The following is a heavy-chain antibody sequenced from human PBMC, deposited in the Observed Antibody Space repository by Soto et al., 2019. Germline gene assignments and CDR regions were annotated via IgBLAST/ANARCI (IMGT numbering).Heavy chain of an antibody. CDR3: AKFMVRGVMGTIDY. Sequence: GGSLRLSCAASGFTFSSYGMHWVRQAPGKGLEWVAVISYDGSNKYYADSVKGRFTISRDNSKNTLYLQMNSLRAEDTAVYYCAKFMVRGVMGTIDYWGQGTLVTVSS. J-gene: IGHJ4*02. D-gene: IGHD3-10*01. CDR2: ISYDGSNK. CDR1: GFTFSSYG. V-gene: IGHV3-30*18.